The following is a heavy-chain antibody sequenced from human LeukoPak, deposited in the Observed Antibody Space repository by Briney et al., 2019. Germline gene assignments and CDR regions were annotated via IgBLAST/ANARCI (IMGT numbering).Heavy chain of an antibody. V-gene: IGHV4-61*02. CDR2: IYAYGSGIT. Sequence: PSETLSLTCTVSGGSISSSSYSRSWIRQPAGKGLEWIGRIYAYGSGITNYNPSLKSRVTISVDTSKNHFSLKLTSVTAADTAMYFCARQFSPGAFDIWGQGTMVTVSS. J-gene: IGHJ3*02. CDR3: ARQFSPGAFDI. CDR1: GGSISSSSYS. D-gene: IGHD2/OR15-2a*01.